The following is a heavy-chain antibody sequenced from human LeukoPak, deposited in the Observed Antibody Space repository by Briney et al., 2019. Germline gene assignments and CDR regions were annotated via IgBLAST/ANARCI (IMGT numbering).Heavy chain of an antibody. V-gene: IGHV3-33*08. Sequence: GRSLRLSCAASGFTFSSYAMHWVRQAPGKGLEWVAVIWYDGSNKYYADSVKGRFTISRDNSKNTLYLQMNSLRAEDTAVYYCARDAVYSSSWQYYWGQGTLVTVSS. CDR1: GFTFSSYA. CDR3: ARDAVYSSSWQYY. D-gene: IGHD6-13*01. J-gene: IGHJ4*02. CDR2: IWYDGSNK.